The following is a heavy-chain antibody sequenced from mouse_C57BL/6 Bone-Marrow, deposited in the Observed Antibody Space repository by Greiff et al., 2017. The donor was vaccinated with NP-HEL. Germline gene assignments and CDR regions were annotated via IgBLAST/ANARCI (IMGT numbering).Heavy chain of an antibody. J-gene: IGHJ4*01. D-gene: IGHD1-1*01. CDR2: IYPGSGNT. Sequence: QVQLQQSGPELVKPGASVKISCKASGYSFTSYYIHWVKQRPGQGLEWIGWIYPGSGNTKYNEKFKGKATLTADTSSSTAYMQLSSLTSEDSAVYDCASTTVVAPYAMDYWGQGTSVTVSS. CDR1: GYSFTSYY. CDR3: ASTTVVAPYAMDY. V-gene: IGHV1-66*01.